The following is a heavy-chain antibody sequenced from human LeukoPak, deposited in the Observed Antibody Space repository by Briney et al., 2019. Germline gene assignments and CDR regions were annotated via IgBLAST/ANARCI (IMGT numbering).Heavy chain of an antibody. V-gene: IGHV1-8*01. CDR1: GYTFTSYD. J-gene: IGHJ5*02. D-gene: IGHD3-10*01. CDR3: ARGPRARGWFDP. Sequence: ASVKVSCKASGYTFTSYDMNWVRQATGQGLEWMGWMNPNSGNTGYAQKFQGRVTMTRNTSISTAYMELSSLRSEDTAVYYCARGPRARGWFDPWGQGTLVTVSS. CDR2: MNPNSGNT.